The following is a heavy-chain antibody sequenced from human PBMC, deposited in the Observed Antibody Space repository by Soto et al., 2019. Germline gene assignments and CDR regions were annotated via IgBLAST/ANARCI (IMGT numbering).Heavy chain of an antibody. CDR2: ISSSSSYI. CDR3: ARDGELLGYCSCGSCYYSYYYMDG. CDR1: GFTFSSYS. D-gene: IGHD2-15*01. J-gene: IGHJ6*03. V-gene: IGHV3-21*01. Sequence: GGSLRLSCAASGFTFSSYSMNWVRQAPGKGLEWVSSISSSSSYIYYADSVKGRFTISRDNAKNSLYLQMNSLRAEDTAVYYCARDGELLGYCSCGSCYYSYYYMDGWGTGTTLTVSS.